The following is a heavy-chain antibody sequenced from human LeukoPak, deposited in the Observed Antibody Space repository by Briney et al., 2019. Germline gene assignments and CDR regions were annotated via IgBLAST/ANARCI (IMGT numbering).Heavy chain of an antibody. CDR2: IDTSGAST. V-gene: IGHV3-23*01. CDR1: GFTFGTYA. CDR3: AKDCCSGEGTMFDY. J-gene: IGHJ4*02. D-gene: IGHD3-10*01. Sequence: GGSLRLSCAASGFTFGTYAMSWVRQAPGKGLEWLSTIDTSGASTYYADSVKGRFTISRDNSKNTLYLRINSLRAEDTAVYYCAKDCCSGEGTMFDYWGQGTLVTVSS.